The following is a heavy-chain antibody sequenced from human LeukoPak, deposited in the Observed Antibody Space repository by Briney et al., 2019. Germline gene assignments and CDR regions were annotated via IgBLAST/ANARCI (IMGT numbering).Heavy chain of an antibody. CDR1: GGSFSGYY. V-gene: IGHV4-34*09. J-gene: IGHJ4*02. CDR2: IYNSGGT. Sequence: KPSETLSLTCAVYGGSFSGYYWSWIRQPPGKGLEWIGYIYNSGGTYYNPSLQSRVTISLDTSKNQFSLKLSSVTAADTGVYYCARVECSGGSCYSFDYWGQGTLVTVSS. D-gene: IGHD2-15*01. CDR3: ARVECSGGSCYSFDY.